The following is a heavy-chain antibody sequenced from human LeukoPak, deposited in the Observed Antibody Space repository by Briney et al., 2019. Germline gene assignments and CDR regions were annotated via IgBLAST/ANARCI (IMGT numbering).Heavy chain of an antibody. J-gene: IGHJ5*02. CDR2: IYYSGST. CDR3: AREASDCSSTSCHEGWFDP. D-gene: IGHD2-2*01. V-gene: IGHV4-39*02. Sequence: SETLSLTCTVSGGSISSSSYYWGWIRQPPGKGLEWIGSIYYSGSTYYNPSLKSRVTISVDTSKNQFSLKLSSVTAADTAVYYCAREASDCSSTSCHEGWFDPWGQGTLVTVSS. CDR1: GGSISSSSYY.